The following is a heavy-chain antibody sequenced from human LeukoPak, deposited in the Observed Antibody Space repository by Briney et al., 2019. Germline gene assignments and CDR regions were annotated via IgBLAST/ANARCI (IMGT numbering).Heavy chain of an antibody. V-gene: IGHV3-7*01. Sequence: GGSLRLSCAASGFTFSSYWMSWVRQAPGKGLEWVANIKQDGSEKYYVDSVKGRFTISRDNSKNTLYLQMNSLRAEDTAMYYCAKSSGGVTYWYFDFWGRGTLVTVSS. D-gene: IGHD3-10*01. CDR2: IKQDGSEK. CDR1: GFTFSSYW. J-gene: IGHJ2*01. CDR3: AKSSGGVTYWYFDF.